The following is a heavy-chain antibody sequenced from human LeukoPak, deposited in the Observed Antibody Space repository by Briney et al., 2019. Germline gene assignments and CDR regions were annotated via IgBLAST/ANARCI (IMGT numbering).Heavy chain of an antibody. CDR3: ASWVGNYDSSGYYFDY. Sequence: GGSLRLSCAASGFTFSSYEMNWVRQAPGKGLEWVSYISSGSSTIYYADSVKGRFTISRDNAKNSLYLQMNSLRAEDTAVYYCASWVGNYDSSGYYFDYWGQGTLVTVSS. J-gene: IGHJ4*02. CDR2: ISSGSSTI. D-gene: IGHD3-22*01. CDR1: GFTFSSYE. V-gene: IGHV3-48*01.